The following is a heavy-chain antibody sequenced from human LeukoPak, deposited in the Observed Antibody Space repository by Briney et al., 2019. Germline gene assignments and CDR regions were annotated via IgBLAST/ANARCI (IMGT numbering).Heavy chain of an antibody. D-gene: IGHD6-13*01. CDR1: GGSFSGYY. CDR2: INHSGST. Sequence: SETLSLTCAVYGGSFSGYYWSWIRQPPGKGLEWIGEINHSGSTNYNPSLKSRVTISVDTSKNQFSLKLSSVTAADTAVYYCARGIAAADYYYYYYMDVWGKGTRSPSP. J-gene: IGHJ6*03. CDR3: ARGIAAADYYYYYYMDV. V-gene: IGHV4-34*01.